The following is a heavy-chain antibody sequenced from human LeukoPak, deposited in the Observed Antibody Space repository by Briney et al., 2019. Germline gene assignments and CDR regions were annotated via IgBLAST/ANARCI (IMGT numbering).Heavy chain of an antibody. CDR2: IYTSGST. Sequence: SETLSLTCTVPGGSISSGSYYWSWIRQPAGKGLEWIGRIYTSGSTNYNPSLKSRVTISVDTSKNQFSLKLNSVTAADTAVYYCVRVTTGTVDCWGQGTLVTVSS. CDR3: VRVTTGTVDC. D-gene: IGHD1-1*01. V-gene: IGHV4-61*02. J-gene: IGHJ4*02. CDR1: GGSISSGSYY.